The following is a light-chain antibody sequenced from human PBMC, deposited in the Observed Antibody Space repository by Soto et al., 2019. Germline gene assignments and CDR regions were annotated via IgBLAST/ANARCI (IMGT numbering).Light chain of an antibody. Sequence: QSVLTQPPSASGTPGQRVTISCSGSSSNIGSNYVYWYQQLPGTAPKLLIYRNNQRPSGVPDRFSGSKSGTSASLAISGLRCEDEADYYCAAWDDSLSGGVFGGGTQLTVL. CDR1: SSNIGSNY. CDR2: RNN. V-gene: IGLV1-47*01. J-gene: IGLJ3*02. CDR3: AAWDDSLSGGV.